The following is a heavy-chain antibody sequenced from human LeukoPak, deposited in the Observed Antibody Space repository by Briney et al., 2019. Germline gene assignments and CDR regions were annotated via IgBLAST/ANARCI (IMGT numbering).Heavy chain of an antibody. V-gene: IGHV4-39*07. J-gene: IGHJ4*02. CDR1: GGSISSSSYY. CDR2: INHSGST. CDR3: ASGGWYGNDY. D-gene: IGHD6-19*01. Sequence: PSETLSLTCTVSGGSISSSSYYWGWIRQPPGKGLEWIGEINHSGSTNYNPSLKSRVTISVDTSKNQFSLKLSSVTAADTAVYYCASGGWYGNDYWGQGTLATVSS.